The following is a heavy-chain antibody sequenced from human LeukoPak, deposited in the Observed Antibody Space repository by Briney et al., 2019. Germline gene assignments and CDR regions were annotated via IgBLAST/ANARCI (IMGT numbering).Heavy chain of an antibody. CDR2: MYYSGST. D-gene: IGHD2-15*01. CDR1: GGSISSGDYY. J-gene: IGHJ3*02. V-gene: IGHV4-30-4*01. CDR3: ARPCSGGSCYGHDAFDI. Sequence: SETLSLTCTVSGGSISSGDYYWSWIRQPPGKGLEWIAYMYYSGSTYYNPSLKSRVTMSADTSKNQLSLKLSSVTAADTAVYYCARPCSGGSCYGHDAFDIWGQGTMVTVSS.